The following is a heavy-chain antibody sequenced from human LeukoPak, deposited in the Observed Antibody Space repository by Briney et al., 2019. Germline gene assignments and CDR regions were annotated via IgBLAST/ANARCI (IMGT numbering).Heavy chain of an antibody. CDR3: ARGHNTMRVVVPLYGAFEI. Sequence: PGGSLRLSCAASGFTFSSYAMSWVRQAPGKGLEWVSAISGSGGSTYYADSVKGRFTISRDNSKNTLYLQMNSLRAEDTAVYYCARGHNTMRVVVPLYGAFEIWGQGAMVTVSS. J-gene: IGHJ3*02. CDR1: GFTFSSYA. D-gene: IGHD3-22*01. CDR2: ISGSGGST. V-gene: IGHV3-23*01.